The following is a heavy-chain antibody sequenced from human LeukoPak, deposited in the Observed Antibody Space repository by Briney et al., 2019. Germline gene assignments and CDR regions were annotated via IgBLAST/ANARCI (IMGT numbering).Heavy chain of an antibody. CDR1: GLTFSNTW. V-gene: IGHV3-30-3*01. CDR3: ARDIGRFGELSPIDY. Sequence: LPGGSLRLSCAASGLTFSNTWMTWVRQAPGKGLEWVAIISYDGGNKYYADSVKGRFTISRDNSKNTLYLQMNSLRAEDTAVYYCARDIGRFGELSPIDYWGQGTLVTVSS. J-gene: IGHJ4*02. CDR2: ISYDGGNK. D-gene: IGHD3-10*01.